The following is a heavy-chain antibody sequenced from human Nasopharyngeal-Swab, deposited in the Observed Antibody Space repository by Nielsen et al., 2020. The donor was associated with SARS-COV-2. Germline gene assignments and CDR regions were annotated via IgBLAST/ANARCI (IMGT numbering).Heavy chain of an antibody. J-gene: IGHJ4*02. CDR3: HLSSGYDGYINY. Sequence: GGSLRLSCKASGFRVTSHGMHWVRQAPGKGLEWVAVIWFDGTNKFYADSVKGRFTISRDNSKNTLYLQMNSLRAEDTAMYYCHLSSGYDGYINYWGQGTLVTVSS. CDR2: IWFDGTNK. V-gene: IGHV3-33*01. CDR1: GFRVTSHG. D-gene: IGHD3-22*01.